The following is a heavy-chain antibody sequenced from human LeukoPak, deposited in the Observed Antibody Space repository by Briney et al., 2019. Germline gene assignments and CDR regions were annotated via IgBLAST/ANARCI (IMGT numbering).Heavy chain of an antibody. CDR2: ISGSGDST. CDR3: AREIQAPGKTLDH. V-gene: IGHV3-23*01. Sequence: GGSLRLSCAATGFIFSNYAMNWVRQAPGKGLEWVSIISGSGDSTHYADSVKGRFTISRDNAKNTLYLQMNSLRAEDTAIYYCAREIQAPGKTLDHWGQGTLVTVSS. J-gene: IGHJ5*02. CDR1: GFIFSNYA.